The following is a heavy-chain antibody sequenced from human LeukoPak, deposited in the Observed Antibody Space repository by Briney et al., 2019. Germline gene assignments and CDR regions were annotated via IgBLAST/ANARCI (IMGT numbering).Heavy chain of an antibody. CDR1: GGTFSSYA. CDR2: IIPIFGTA. D-gene: IGHD2-15*01. V-gene: IGHV1-69*13. Sequence: ASVKVSCKASGGTFSSYAISWVRQAPGQGLEWMGGIIPIFGTANYAQKFQGRVTITADESTSTAYMELSSLRSEDTAVYYCARGLVVVAARAFYYYYGIDVWGQGTTVTVSS. J-gene: IGHJ6*02. CDR3: ARGLVVVAARAFYYYYGIDV.